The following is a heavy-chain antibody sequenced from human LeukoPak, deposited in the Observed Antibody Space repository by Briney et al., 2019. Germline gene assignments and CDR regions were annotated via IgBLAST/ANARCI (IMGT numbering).Heavy chain of an antibody. CDR1: GVTVTDAW. V-gene: IGHV3-15*01. CDR2: INRKVDGGAT. J-gene: IGHJ4*02. CDR3: TASSTSCYIC. Sequence: GGSLRLSCAASGVTVTDAWITDVWMSWVRQAPGKGLEWVGRINRKVDGGATDYAAPVKGRFTISRDDSKNTLYLQMNSLKTEDTAVYYCTASSTSCYICWGQGTLVTVSS. D-gene: IGHD2-2*02.